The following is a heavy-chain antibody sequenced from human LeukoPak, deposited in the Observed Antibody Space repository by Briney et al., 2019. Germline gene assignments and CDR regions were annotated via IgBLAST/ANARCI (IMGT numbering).Heavy chain of an antibody. CDR1: GFTSSSYA. Sequence: PGGSLRLSCAASGFTSSSYAMSWVRQAPGKGLEWVSAISGSGGSTYYADSVKGRFTISRDNSKNTLYLQMNSLRAEDTAVYYCAKESRMRTGFGVVYYYYMDVWGKGTTVTVSS. V-gene: IGHV3-23*01. J-gene: IGHJ6*03. CDR2: ISGSGGST. D-gene: IGHD3-3*01. CDR3: AKESRMRTGFGVVYYYYMDV.